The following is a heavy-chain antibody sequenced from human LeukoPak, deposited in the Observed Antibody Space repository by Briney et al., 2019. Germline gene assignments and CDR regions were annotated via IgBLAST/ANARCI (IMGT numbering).Heavy chain of an antibody. CDR3: TRGSDTVFGVSRDGFDY. V-gene: IGHV3-49*03. CDR1: RFTFGDYV. J-gene: IGHJ4*02. CDR2: IRSKAYGGTT. Sequence: GGSLRLSCTASRFTFGDYVVGWFRQAPGKGLEWVGFIRSKAYGGTTEYAASVKGRFTISRDDSKSIAYLQMNSLKTEDTGVYYCTRGSDTVFGVSRDGFDYWGQGTLVTVSS. D-gene: IGHD3-3*01.